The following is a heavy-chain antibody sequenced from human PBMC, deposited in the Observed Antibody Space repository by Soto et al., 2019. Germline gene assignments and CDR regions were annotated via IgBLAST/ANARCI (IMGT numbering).Heavy chain of an antibody. Sequence: HPGGSLRLSCAASGFTFSSYAMSWARQAPGKGLEWVSAISGSGGSTYYAASVKGRFTISRDNSKNTLYLQMNSLRAEDTAVYYCAKDSSSSRIGAFDIWGQGTMVTVSS. J-gene: IGHJ3*02. CDR3: AKDSSSSRIGAFDI. CDR1: GFTFSSYA. D-gene: IGHD6-6*01. V-gene: IGHV3-23*01. CDR2: ISGSGGST.